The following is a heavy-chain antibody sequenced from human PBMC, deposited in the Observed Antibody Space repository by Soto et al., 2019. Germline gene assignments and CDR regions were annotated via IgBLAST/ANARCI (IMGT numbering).Heavy chain of an antibody. D-gene: IGHD6-19*01. V-gene: IGHV3-23*01. CDR1: GFTFSSYA. J-gene: IGHJ4*02. CDR3: AKDQLIAVTGTYFDY. Sequence: EVQLLESGGGLVQPGGSLRLSCAASGFTFSSYAMSWVRQAPGKGLEWVSAISGSGGSTYYADSVKGRFTISRDNSKNTLYLQMNSRRPEDTAVYYCAKDQLIAVTGTYFDYWGQGTRGTVSS. CDR2: ISGSGGST.